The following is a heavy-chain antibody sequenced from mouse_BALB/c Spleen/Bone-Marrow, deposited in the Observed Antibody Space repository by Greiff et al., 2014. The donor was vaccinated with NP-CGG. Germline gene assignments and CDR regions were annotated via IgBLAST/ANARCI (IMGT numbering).Heavy chain of an antibody. CDR2: IAPGSGST. D-gene: IGHD2-4*01. CDR3: ARERYDYDGWYFDV. J-gene: IGHJ1*01. Sequence: DLVKPGASVKLSCKASGYTFTNYWINWIKQRPGQGLEWIGRIAPGSGSTYYNEMFKGKTTLTVDTSSSTAYIQLSSLSSEDSDVYFCARERYDYDGWYFDVWGAGTTVTVSS. CDR1: GYTFTNYW. V-gene: IGHV1S41*01.